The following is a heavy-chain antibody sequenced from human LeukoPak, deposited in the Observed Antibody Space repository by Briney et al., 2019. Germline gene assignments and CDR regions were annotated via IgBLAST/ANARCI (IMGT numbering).Heavy chain of an antibody. CDR2: IRYDGGEK. V-gene: IGHV3-7*01. CDR3: ARPYNWNDGWFDP. CDR1: GFTFNNYW. D-gene: IGHD1-1*01. Sequence: GGSLRLSCEASGFTFNNYWMSWVRQAPGKGLEWVANIRYDGGEKYYVDSVKGRFTISRDNAKNSLYLQMNSLRAEDTAVYYCARPYNWNDGWFDPWGQGTLVTVSS. J-gene: IGHJ5*02.